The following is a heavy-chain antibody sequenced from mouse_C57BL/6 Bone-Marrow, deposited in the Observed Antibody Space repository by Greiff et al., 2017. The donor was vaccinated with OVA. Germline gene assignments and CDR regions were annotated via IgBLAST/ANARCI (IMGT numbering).Heavy chain of an antibody. Sequence: EVKLVESGGDLVKPGGSLKLSCAASGFTFSSYGMSWVRQTPDKRLEWVATISSGGSYTYYPDSVKGRFTISRDNAKNTLYLQMSSLKSEDTAMYYCARRHYYGSSRFAYWGQGTLVTVSA. CDR2: ISSGGSYT. J-gene: IGHJ3*01. D-gene: IGHD1-1*01. CDR1: GFTFSSYG. V-gene: IGHV5-6*02. CDR3: ARRHYYGSSRFAY.